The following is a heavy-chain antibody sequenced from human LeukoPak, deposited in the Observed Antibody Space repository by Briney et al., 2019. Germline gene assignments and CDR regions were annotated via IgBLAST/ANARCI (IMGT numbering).Heavy chain of an antibody. Sequence: GASVKVSCKASGGTFSSYAISWVRQAPGQGLEWMGGIIPIFGTANYAQKFQGRVTITTDESTSTAYKELSSLRSEDTAVYYCARAPLGDYENFDYWGQGTLVTVSS. J-gene: IGHJ4*02. D-gene: IGHD4-17*01. CDR3: ARAPLGDYENFDY. CDR2: IIPIFGTA. V-gene: IGHV1-69*05. CDR1: GGTFSSYA.